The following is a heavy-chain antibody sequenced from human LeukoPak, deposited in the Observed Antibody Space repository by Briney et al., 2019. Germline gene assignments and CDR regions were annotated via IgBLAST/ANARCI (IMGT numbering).Heavy chain of an antibody. V-gene: IGHV1-18*01. CDR3: ARDFSNFGDF. Sequence: ASVKVSFKTSGYTFTSYGVSWVRQAPGHGLAWMGWISGYNGVTRYPQTFQDRITMTTDTSASTVYMELKNLTSDDTAVYFCARDFSNFGDFWGQGTLITVSA. CDR1: GYTFTSYG. J-gene: IGHJ4*02. D-gene: IGHD3-3*01. CDR2: ISGYNGVT.